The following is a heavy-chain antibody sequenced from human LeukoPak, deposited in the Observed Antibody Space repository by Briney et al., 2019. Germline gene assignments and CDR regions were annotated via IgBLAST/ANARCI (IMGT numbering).Heavy chain of an antibody. CDR3: ARGFIAPYRDFDY. CDR1: GFTFSSYS. J-gene: IGHJ4*02. V-gene: IGHV3-48*01. D-gene: IGHD1-14*01. Sequence: GGSLRLSCAASGFTFSSYSMNWVRQAPGKGLEWVSYISSSSSTIYYADSVKGRFTISRDNAKNSLYLQMNSLRAEDTAVYYCARGFIAPYRDFDYWGQGTLVTVSS. CDR2: ISSSSSTI.